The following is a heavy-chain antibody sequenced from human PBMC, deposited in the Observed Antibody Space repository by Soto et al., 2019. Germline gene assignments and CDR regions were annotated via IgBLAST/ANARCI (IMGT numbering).Heavy chain of an antibody. CDR3: AREKVGTTFFDN. J-gene: IGHJ4*02. V-gene: IGHV4-38-2*02. Sequence: SETLSLTCSVSGFAISRGYYWSWVRQPPGKGLEWIGSIYPSVSSYHNPSLATRLRLSIDTSKNQFTLNLTSVTAADTALYFCAREKVGTTFFDNWGQGIQVTVS. CDR1: GFAISRGYY. CDR2: IYPSVSS. D-gene: IGHD1-1*01.